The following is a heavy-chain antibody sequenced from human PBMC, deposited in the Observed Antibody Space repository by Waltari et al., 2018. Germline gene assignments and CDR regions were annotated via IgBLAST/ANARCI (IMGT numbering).Heavy chain of an antibody. CDR2: LNPNSVNT. V-gene: IGHV1-8*02. CDR3: ATQPRSGRSTVTPFDY. D-gene: IGHD4-17*01. CDR1: GYTFTSYD. J-gene: IGHJ4*02. Sequence: QVQLVQSGAEVKKPGASVKVSCKASGYTFTSYDINWVRQATGQGLEWMGWLNPNSVNTGDAQKFQGRVTMTRNTSISTAYMELSSLRSEDTAVYYCATQPRSGRSTVTPFDYWGQGTLVTVSS.